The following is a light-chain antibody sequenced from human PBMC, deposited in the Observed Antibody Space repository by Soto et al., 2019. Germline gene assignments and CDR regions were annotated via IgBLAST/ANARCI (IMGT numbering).Light chain of an antibody. V-gene: IGLV1-40*01. J-gene: IGLJ2*01. CDR3: QSYDSSLSGVV. CDR2: GNS. CDR1: SSNIGAGYD. Sequence: QSVLTQPPSVSGAPGQRVTISCTGSSSNIGAGYDVHWYQQLPGTAPKLLIYGNSNRPSGVPDQFSGSKSGTSASLVITGLRAEDEADYYCQSYDSSLSGVVFGGGTKVTVL.